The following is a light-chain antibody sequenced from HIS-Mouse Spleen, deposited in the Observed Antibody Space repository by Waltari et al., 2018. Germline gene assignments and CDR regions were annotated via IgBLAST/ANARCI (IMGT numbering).Light chain of an antibody. CDR3: QSYDSSNVV. Sequence: NFMLTQPHSVSESPGKTVTISCTGSSGSIASNSVQWYQQLPGSAPTTVIHEDNQRPSGVPDRFSGSIDSSSTSASLTIAGLKTEDEADYYCQSYDSSNVVFGGGTKLTVL. CDR1: SGSIASNS. V-gene: IGLV6-57*02. CDR2: EDN. J-gene: IGLJ2*01.